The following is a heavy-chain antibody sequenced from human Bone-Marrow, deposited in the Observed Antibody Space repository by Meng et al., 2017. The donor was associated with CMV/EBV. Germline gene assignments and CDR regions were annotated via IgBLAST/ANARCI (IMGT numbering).Heavy chain of an antibody. CDR2: IYHSGST. J-gene: IGHJ3*02. V-gene: IGHV4-38-2*02. D-gene: IGHD3-10*01. CDR3: ARTDGAAAGLYAFDI. CDR1: GYSISSGYY. Sequence: SETLSLTCTVSGYSISSGYYWGWIRQPPGKGLEWIGSIYHSGSTYYNPSLKSRVTISVDTSKNQFSLKLASVTAVDTAVYFCARTDGAAAGLYAFDIWGQGTMVTVSS.